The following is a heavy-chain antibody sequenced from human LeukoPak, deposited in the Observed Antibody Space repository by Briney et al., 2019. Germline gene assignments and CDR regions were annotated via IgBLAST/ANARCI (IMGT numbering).Heavy chain of an antibody. CDR3: AKGGQYDSDSFFDF. V-gene: IGHV3-30*02. CDR1: GFTFSNYG. Sequence: PGGSLRLSCVASGFTFSNYGMHWVRQAPGKGLEWVAFIRYDGSNQYYADSVKGRFTISRDNSRNTVDVQMNSLRSEDSALYYCAKGGQYDSDSFFDFWGQGTLVTVSS. D-gene: IGHD3-22*01. CDR2: IRYDGSNQ. J-gene: IGHJ4*02.